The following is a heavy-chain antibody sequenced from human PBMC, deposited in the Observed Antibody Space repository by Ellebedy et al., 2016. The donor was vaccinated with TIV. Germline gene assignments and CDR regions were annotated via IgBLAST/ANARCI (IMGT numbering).Heavy chain of an antibody. Sequence: SETLSLXXTVSGGSISGYSWSWFRQPPGKGLEWLGYISYSGTTNYSPSVQSRVTISSDTSKNHFSLKLTSVAAADTAVYYCARDYCDSTNCYYAFDPWGQGTLVTVSS. CDR1: GGSISGYS. D-gene: IGHD2-2*01. CDR3: ARDYCDSTNCYYAFDP. J-gene: IGHJ5*02. CDR2: ISYSGTT. V-gene: IGHV4-59*01.